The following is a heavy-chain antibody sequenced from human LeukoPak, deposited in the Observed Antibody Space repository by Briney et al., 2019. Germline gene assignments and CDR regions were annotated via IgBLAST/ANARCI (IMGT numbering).Heavy chain of an antibody. J-gene: IGHJ4*02. CDR3: ARRIVVGATAPVTDY. CDR1: GGSISSSSYY. Sequence: PSETLSLTCTVSGGSISSSSYYWGWIRQPPGKGLEWIGSIYYSGSTYYNPSLKSRVTISVDTSKNQFSLKLSSVTAADTAVYYCARRIVVGATAPVTDYWGQGTPVTVSS. V-gene: IGHV4-39*01. D-gene: IGHD1-26*01. CDR2: IYYSGST.